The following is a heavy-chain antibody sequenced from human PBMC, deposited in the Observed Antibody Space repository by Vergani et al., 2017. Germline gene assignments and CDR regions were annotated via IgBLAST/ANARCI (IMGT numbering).Heavy chain of an antibody. CDR3: AREGSYYGKGFDY. J-gene: IGHJ4*02. CDR2: IYTSGST. Sequence: QVQLQESGPGLVKPSQTLSITCTVSGGSISSGSYYWSWIRQPAGKGLEWIGRIYTSGSTNYNPSLKSRVTISVDTSKNQFSLKLSSVTAADTAVYYCAREGSYYGKGFDYWGQGTLVTVSS. CDR1: GGSISSGSYY. D-gene: IGHD1-26*01. V-gene: IGHV4-61*02.